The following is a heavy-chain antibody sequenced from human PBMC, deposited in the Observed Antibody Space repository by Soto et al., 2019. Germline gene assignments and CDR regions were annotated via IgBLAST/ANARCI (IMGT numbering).Heavy chain of an antibody. CDR1: GGSISSSSYY. CDR2: IYYSRST. V-gene: IGHV4-39*01. Sequence: QLQLQESGPGLVKPSETLSLTCTVSGGSISSSSYYWGWIRQPPGKGLEWIGSIYYSRSTYYNPSLKSRVTISVDTSKTQFSLKLSSVTAADTAVYYCARTTSYYFDYWGQGTLVTVSS. CDR3: ARTTSYYFDY. D-gene: IGHD1-1*01. J-gene: IGHJ4*02.